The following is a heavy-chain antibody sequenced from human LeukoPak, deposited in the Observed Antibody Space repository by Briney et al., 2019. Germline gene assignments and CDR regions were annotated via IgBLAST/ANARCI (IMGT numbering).Heavy chain of an antibody. CDR2: ISTSSGTT. V-gene: IGHV3-48*02. D-gene: IGHD6-19*01. J-gene: IGHJ4*02. CDR3: ARDQQWPIVHYFDH. Sequence: QPGGSLRLSCAASGFTVSSNYMSWVRQAPGKGLEWVSFISTSSGTTYYADSVKGRFTISRDNAKNSLYLQMNSLRDEDTAVYYCARDQQWPIVHYFDHWGQGILVTVSS. CDR1: GFTVSSNY.